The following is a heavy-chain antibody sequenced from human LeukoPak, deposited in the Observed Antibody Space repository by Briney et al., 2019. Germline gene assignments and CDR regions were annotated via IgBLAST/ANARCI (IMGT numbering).Heavy chain of an antibody. J-gene: IGHJ4*02. Sequence: ASVKVSCKVSGYTLTELSMHWVRQAPGKGLEWMGGFDPEDGETIYAQKFQGRVTMTRDTSISTAYMELSRLRSDDTAVYYCARGESFDYWGQGTLVTVSS. CDR2: FDPEDGET. V-gene: IGHV1-24*01. CDR3: ARGESFDY. CDR1: GYTLTELS.